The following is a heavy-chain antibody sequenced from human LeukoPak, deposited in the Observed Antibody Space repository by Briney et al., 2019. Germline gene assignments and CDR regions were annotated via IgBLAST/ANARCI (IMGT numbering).Heavy chain of an antibody. CDR2: ITVSGDST. CDR3: VRAGDPLRAYWFDP. D-gene: IGHD4-17*01. J-gene: IGHJ5*02. V-gene: IGHV3-23*01. Sequence: GGSLRLSCAASGFTFTTYAMSWVRQTPGKGLEWVSSITVSGDSTYYADSVKGRFTISRDNSKNTLYLQMNSLRAEDTAIYYCVRAGDPLRAYWFDPWGLGTLVTVSS. CDR1: GFTFTTYA.